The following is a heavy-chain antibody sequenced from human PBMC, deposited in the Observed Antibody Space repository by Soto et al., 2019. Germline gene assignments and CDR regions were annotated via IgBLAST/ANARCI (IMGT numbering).Heavy chain of an antibody. CDR2: INAGNGNT. J-gene: IGHJ2*01. CDR3: ARSGYSSGWYHGYFDF. V-gene: IGHV1-3*01. D-gene: IGHD6-19*01. Sequence: QVQLVKSGAEVKKPGASVKVSCKASGYIFTNYGVHWVRQAPGERLEWMGWINAGNGNTKYSQKFQGRVTITRDTSASTAYMELSSLTSEDTAVFYCARSGYSSGWYHGYFDFWGRGTLVTVSS. CDR1: GYIFTNYG.